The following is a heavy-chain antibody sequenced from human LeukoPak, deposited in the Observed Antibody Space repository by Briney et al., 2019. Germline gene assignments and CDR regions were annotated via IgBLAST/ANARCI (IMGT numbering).Heavy chain of an antibody. CDR3: ARVGTIVVVPAAKSLDY. Sequence: GASVKVSCKASGYTFTSYGISWVRQAPGQGLEWMGWISAYNGNTNYAQKLQGRVTMTTDTSTSTAYMELRSLRSDDTAVYYRARVGTIVVVPAAKSLDYWGQGTLVTVSS. CDR1: GYTFTSYG. V-gene: IGHV1-18*01. CDR2: ISAYNGNT. J-gene: IGHJ4*02. D-gene: IGHD2-2*01.